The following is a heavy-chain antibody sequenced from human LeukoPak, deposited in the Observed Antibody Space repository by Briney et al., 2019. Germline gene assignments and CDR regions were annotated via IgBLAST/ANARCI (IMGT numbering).Heavy chain of an antibody. CDR1: GYTFTSYD. Sequence: ASVKVSCKASGYTFTSYDINWVRQATGQGLEWMGWMNPNSGNTGYAQKFQGRVTMTRNTSISTAYMELSSLRSEDTAVYYCARGLLRYFDWSDAFDIWGQGTMVTVSS. V-gene: IGHV1-8*01. CDR3: ARGLLRYFDWSDAFDI. D-gene: IGHD3-9*01. CDR2: MNPNSGNT. J-gene: IGHJ3*02.